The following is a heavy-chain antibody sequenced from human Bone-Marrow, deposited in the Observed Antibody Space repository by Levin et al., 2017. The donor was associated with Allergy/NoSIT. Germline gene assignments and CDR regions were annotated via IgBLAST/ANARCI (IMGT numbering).Heavy chain of an antibody. J-gene: IGHJ6*03. CDR2: SYYSGST. D-gene: IGHD4-17*01. CDR1: GGSISTGGYY. CDR3: ARDLAYGRLKYHMDV. V-gene: IGHV4-31*02. Sequence: SETLSLTCNVSGGSISTGGYYWTWIRQHPGKGLEWIGYSYYSGSTSYNPSLKSRASILLDISKNQFSLQLRSVTAADSAVYFCARDLAYGRLKYHMDVWGKGTTVTVSS.